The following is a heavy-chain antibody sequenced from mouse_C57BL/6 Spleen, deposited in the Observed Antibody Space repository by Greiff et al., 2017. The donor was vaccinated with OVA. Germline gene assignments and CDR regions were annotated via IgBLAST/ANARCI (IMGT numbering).Heavy chain of an antibody. D-gene: IGHD1-1*01. Sequence: QVQLKESGPGILQPSQTLSLTCSFSGFSLSTSYMGIGWIRQPSGKGLEWLAHIWWNDDKYSNPSLKSRLTITKDTSNNPVYLKITSVDTADTATYYCAQIPDYYGSRGWFAYWGQGTLVTVSA. V-gene: IGHV8-5*01. CDR3: AQIPDYYGSRGWFAY. CDR1: GFSLSTSYMG. CDR2: IWWNDDK. J-gene: IGHJ3*01.